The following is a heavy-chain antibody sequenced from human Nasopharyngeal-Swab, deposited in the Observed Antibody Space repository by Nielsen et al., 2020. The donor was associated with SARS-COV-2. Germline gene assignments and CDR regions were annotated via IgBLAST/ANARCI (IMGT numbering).Heavy chain of an antibody. J-gene: IGHJ6*02. CDR1: GYTFTSYY. D-gene: IGHD1-7*01. Sequence: ASVKVSCKASGYTFTSYYLHWVRQAPGQGLEWMGIINPTDGGTSYAQKFEGRVTMTRVTSTSTVYMELNSLRSEDTAVYYCARVLPFRITGTSGKDVWGQGTTVTVSS. V-gene: IGHV1-46*01. CDR2: INPTDGGT. CDR3: ARVLPFRITGTSGKDV.